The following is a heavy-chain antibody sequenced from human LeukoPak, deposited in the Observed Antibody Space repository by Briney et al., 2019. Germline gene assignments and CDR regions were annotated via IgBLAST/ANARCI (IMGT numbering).Heavy chain of an antibody. D-gene: IGHD3-22*01. CDR2: IKQDGSAK. CDR1: GFTFSTYW. V-gene: IGHV3-7*01. CDR3: ARCPYDSTGYYSVPSHLDY. J-gene: IGHJ4*02. Sequence: GGSLRLSCAASGFTFSTYWMTWVRQAPGKGLEWVANIKQDGSAKYYVDSLRGRFSISSDNVKNSLFLQMNSLSAEDTAVYYCARCPYDSTGYYSVPSHLDYWGQGTLVTVSS.